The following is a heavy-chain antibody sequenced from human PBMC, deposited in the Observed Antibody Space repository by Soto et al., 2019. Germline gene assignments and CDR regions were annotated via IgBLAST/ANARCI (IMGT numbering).Heavy chain of an antibody. CDR3: AKGGVAAARCYFDH. D-gene: IGHD6-13*01. V-gene: IGHV3-23*01. CDR2: ISGSGSVT. J-gene: IGHJ4*02. Sequence: EVQLLESGGGLVKPGGSLRLSCGASGFIFRNYGLSWVRQAPGKGLEWVSDISGSGSVTNYADSVKGRFTISRDNSNNTLSLQMDSRRAEDTAVYYCAKGGVAAARCYFDHWGQGTRVTVSS. CDR1: GFIFRNYG.